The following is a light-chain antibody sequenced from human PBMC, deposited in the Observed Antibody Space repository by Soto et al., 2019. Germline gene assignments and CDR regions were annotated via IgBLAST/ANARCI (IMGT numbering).Light chain of an antibody. CDR2: DAS. V-gene: IGKV3-11*01. J-gene: IGKJ4*01. CDR3: QQRRNGPRT. Sequence: IVLTQSPASLCLSPGERATLACKASHRFXSYFAWDQQKPGQAPRIIXYDASNRATGIPARLSGSGSGTDFTLTISSLEPEYFAVYYCQQRRNGPRTFGGGTKVDIK. CDR1: HRFXSY.